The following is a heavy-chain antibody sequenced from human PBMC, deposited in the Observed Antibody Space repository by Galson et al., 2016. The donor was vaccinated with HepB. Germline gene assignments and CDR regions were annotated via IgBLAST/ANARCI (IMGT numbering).Heavy chain of an antibody. CDR3: ANLPERPIPPPGGWVGT. CDR1: GFSFSTSD. J-gene: IGHJ5*02. Sequence: SLRLSCAASGFSFSTSDMHWVRQAPGKGLGWVSVISVQSDIRFYADSVKGRFTISRDNSKNTLYLEMNSVRVDDTAVYYCANLPERPIPPPGGWVGTWGLGTLVTVSS. CDR2: ISVQSDIR. D-gene: IGHD6-19*01. V-gene: IGHV3-23*01.